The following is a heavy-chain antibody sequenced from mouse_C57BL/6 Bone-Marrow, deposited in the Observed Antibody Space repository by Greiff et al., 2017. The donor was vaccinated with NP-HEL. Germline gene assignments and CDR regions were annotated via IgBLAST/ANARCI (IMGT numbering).Heavy chain of an antibody. CDR3: TTFTTVVENYFDY. Sequence: EVQLQQSGAELVRPGASVKLSCTASGFNIKDDYMHWVKQRPEQGLEWIGWIDPENGDTEYASKFQGKATITADTSSNTAYLQLSSLTSEDTAVYYCTTFTTVVENYFDYWGQGTTLIVSS. CDR2: IDPENGDT. V-gene: IGHV14-4*01. D-gene: IGHD1-1*01. CDR1: GFNIKDDY. J-gene: IGHJ2*01.